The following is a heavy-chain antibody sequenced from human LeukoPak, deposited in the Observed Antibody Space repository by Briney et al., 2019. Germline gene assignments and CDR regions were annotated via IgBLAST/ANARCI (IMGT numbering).Heavy chain of an antibody. J-gene: IGHJ4*02. V-gene: IGHV1-69*13. CDR1: GGTFSTYA. D-gene: IGHD4-11*01. CDR2: IIPIFGTT. Sequence: SVKVSFKASGGTFSTYAITWVRQAPGQGLEWMGGIIPIFGTTHYAPKFQGRVTITADASTNTAHMELSSLRSEDTAVYYCARGLPPVMKYYFDYWGQGTLVTVSS. CDR3: ARGLPPVMKYYFDY.